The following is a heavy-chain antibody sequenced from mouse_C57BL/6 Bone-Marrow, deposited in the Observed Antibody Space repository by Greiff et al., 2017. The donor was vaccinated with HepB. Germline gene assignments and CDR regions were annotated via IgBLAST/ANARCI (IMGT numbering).Heavy chain of an antibody. CDR2: IDPSDSYT. CDR3: ARENVREAY. CDR1: GYTFTSYW. V-gene: IGHV1-69*01. Sequence: QVQLQQPGAELVMPGASVKLSCKASGYTFTSYWMHWVKQRPGQGLEWIGEIDPSDSYTNYNQKFKGKSTLTVDKSSSTAYMQLSILTSEDSAVYYCARENVREAYWGQGTLVTVSA. J-gene: IGHJ3*01.